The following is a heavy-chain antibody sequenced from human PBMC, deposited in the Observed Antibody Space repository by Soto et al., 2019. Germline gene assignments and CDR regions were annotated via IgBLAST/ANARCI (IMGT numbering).Heavy chain of an antibody. CDR1: GFTFTRYS. CDR3: ARESEDLTSNFDY. CDR2: ISSTTNYI. Sequence: PGGSLRLSCAASGFTFTRYSMNWVRQAPGKGLEWVSSISSTTNYIYYADSMKGRFTVSRDNAKNSVYLEMNSLSAEDTAVCYCARESEDLTSNFDYWGQGTLVTVSS. J-gene: IGHJ4*02. V-gene: IGHV3-21*01.